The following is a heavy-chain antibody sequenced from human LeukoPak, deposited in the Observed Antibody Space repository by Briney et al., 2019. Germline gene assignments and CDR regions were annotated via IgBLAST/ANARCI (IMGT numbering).Heavy chain of an antibody. CDR1: GFTFSSYW. CDR2: INSDVSST. Sequence: GGSPRLSCAASGFTFSSYWMHCVRQGPGKGLVWVARINSDVSSTNYADSVKGRFTISRDNAKNTVYLQMNSLRAEDTAVYYCAELGITMIGGVWGKGTTVTISS. CDR3: AELGITMIGGV. V-gene: IGHV3-74*01. D-gene: IGHD3-10*02. J-gene: IGHJ6*04.